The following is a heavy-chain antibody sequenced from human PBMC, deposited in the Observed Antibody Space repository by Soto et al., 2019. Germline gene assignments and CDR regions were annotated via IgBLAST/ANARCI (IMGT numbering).Heavy chain of an antibody. CDR1: GGSISSYY. CDR2: IYYSGST. Sequence: SETLSLTCTVSGGSISSYYWSWIRQPPGKGLEWIGYIYYSGSTNYNPSLKSRVTISVDTSKNQFSLKLSSVTAADTAVYYCARLVRSGYCSGGSCYSLTYFQHWGQGTLVTVSS. V-gene: IGHV4-59*08. D-gene: IGHD2-15*01. CDR3: ARLVRSGYCSGGSCYSLTYFQH. J-gene: IGHJ1*01.